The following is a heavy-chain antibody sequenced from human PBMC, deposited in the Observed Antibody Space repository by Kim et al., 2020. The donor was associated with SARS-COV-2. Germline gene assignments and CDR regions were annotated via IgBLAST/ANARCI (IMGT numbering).Heavy chain of an antibody. CDR2: MYHGGST. Sequence: SETLSLTCTVSGGSISSSSYYWGWIRQPPGKGLEWIGSMYHGGSTYYNPSLKSRVTFSVDTSKNQFSLKLASVTAADTAVYYCARHSYYYASGSLNYFDPWGQGTLVAVSS. J-gene: IGHJ5*02. CDR3: ARHSYYYASGSLNYFDP. D-gene: IGHD3-10*01. V-gene: IGHV4-39*01. CDR1: GGSISSSSYY.